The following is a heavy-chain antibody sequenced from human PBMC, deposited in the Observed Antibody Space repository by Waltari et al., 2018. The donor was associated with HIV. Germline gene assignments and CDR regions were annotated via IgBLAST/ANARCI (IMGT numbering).Heavy chain of an antibody. V-gene: IGHV4-39*01. Sequence: QLQLQESGPGLVKPSETLYLTCTVSVGSVSSSSYFWSWIRQPPGKGLEWVGRIYYTGRAYDNPSLKSRVTISVDTSKNQFSLKVTSVTAADTAVYYCARHALRVGAAYWNFDLWGRGTLVTVSS. J-gene: IGHJ2*01. CDR3: ARHALRVGAAYWNFDL. CDR1: VGSVSSSSYF. D-gene: IGHD1-26*01. CDR2: IYYTGRA.